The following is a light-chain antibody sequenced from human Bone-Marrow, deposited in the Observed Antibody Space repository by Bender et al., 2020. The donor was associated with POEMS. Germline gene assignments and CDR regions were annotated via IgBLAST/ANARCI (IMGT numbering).Light chain of an antibody. Sequence: QSALTQPPSVSGSPGQSVTISCTGTSSDIGTYDRVSWYQQTPGTGPKLMIYAVTNRPSGVPDRFSGSKSGNTASLAITGLQAEDEADYYCQSYDNSLSGSVVFGGGTKLTVL. V-gene: IGLV2-18*02. CDR1: SSDIGTYDR. J-gene: IGLJ2*01. CDR2: AVT. CDR3: QSYDNSLSGSVV.